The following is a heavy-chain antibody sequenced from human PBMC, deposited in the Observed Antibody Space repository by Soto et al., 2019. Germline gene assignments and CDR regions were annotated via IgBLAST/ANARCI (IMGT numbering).Heavy chain of an antibody. CDR1: GDSISNYY. CDR3: ARYLRDTHGYWSQFDY. V-gene: IGHV4-59*08. CDR2: VHSNGNT. D-gene: IGHD3-22*01. Sequence: PSETLSLTCTVSGDSISNYYWAWIRQPPGKGLEWIGYVHSNGNTHHNPSLKSRVTISMDTSKNQFSLNLNSVTAADTAVYYCARYLRDTHGYWSQFDYRGQGTLVTVSS. J-gene: IGHJ4*02.